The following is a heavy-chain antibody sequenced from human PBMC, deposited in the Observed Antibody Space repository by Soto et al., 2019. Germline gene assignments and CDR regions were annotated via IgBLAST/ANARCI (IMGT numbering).Heavy chain of an antibody. CDR1: GFTFSSYG. J-gene: IGHJ4*02. CDR2: IWYDGSNK. CDR3: AREVGLQQLAYFDY. Sequence: LRLSCAASGFTFSSYGMHWVRQAPGKGLEWVAVIWYDGSNKYYADSVKGRFTISRDNSKNTLYLQMNSLRAEDTAVYYCAREVGLQQLAYFDYWGQGTLVTVSS. D-gene: IGHD6-13*01. V-gene: IGHV3-33*01.